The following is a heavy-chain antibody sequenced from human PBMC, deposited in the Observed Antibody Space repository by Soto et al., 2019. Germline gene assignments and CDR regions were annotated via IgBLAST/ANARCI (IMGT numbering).Heavy chain of an antibody. D-gene: IGHD6-19*01. CDR1: GFTFSSYG. CDR2: IWYDGSNK. Sequence: HPGGSLRLSCAASGFTFSSYGMHWVRQAPGKGLEWVAVIWYDGSNKYYADSVKGRFTISRDNSKNTLYLQMNSLRAEDTAVYYCARGPDSSGWPYWGQGTLVTVSS. J-gene: IGHJ4*02. CDR3: ARGPDSSGWPY. V-gene: IGHV3-33*01.